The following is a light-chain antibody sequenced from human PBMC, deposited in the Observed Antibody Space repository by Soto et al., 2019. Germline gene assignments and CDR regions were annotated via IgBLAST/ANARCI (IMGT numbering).Light chain of an antibody. CDR2: WAV. CDR3: QQYYSTLWT. CDR1: QCVLSTSNNKNY. J-gene: IGKJ1*01. Sequence: DIVMTQSPYSLAVSLGERATINCKSNQCVLSTSNNKNYLAWYQQKAGQPPELLLCWAVTRESGVPDRFSGSGSGTDFTLTISSLQAKDVAVYYGQQYYSTLWTFGQGAKVDIK. V-gene: IGKV4-1*01.